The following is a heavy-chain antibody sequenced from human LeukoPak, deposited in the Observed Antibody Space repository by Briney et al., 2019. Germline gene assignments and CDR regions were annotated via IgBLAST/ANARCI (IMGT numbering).Heavy chain of an antibody. CDR1: GGSISSYY. CDR3: AREYRDFDY. V-gene: IGHV4-4*07. D-gene: IGHD2-2*02. CDR2: IYNSGST. J-gene: IGHJ4*02. Sequence: SETLSLTCTVSGGSISSYYWSWIQQPAGKGLEWIGRIYNSGSTNYNPSLKSRVTMSVDTSKNQFSLKLNSVTAADTAVYYCAREYRDFDYWGQGTLVTVSS.